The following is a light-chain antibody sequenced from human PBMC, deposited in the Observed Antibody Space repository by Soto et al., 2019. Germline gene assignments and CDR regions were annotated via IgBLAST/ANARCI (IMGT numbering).Light chain of an antibody. V-gene: IGKV2-28*01. CDR3: MQALKTPPT. CDR1: QSFLHTNRYNY. CDR2: LGS. Sequence: VRTRSPHSLPVPPGEPASISCTSIQSFLHTNRYNYLDWYLQKPGQSPQLLIYLGSNRASGVPDRFSGSGSGTDFTLTISRVESEDVGVYYCMQALKTPPTFGQGTRLEIK. J-gene: IGKJ5*01.